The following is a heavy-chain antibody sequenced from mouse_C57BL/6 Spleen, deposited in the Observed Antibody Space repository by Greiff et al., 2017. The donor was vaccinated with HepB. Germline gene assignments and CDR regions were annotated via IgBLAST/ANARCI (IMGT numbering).Heavy chain of an antibody. Sequence: QVQLQQPGAELVRPGSSVKLSCKASGYTFTSYWMHWVKQRPIQGLEWIGNIDPSDSETHYNQKFKDKATLTVDKSSSTAYMQLSSLTSEDSAVYYCARSGGRYYFDYWGQGTTLTVSS. J-gene: IGHJ2*01. V-gene: IGHV1-52*01. CDR3: ARSGGRYYFDY. CDR2: IDPSDSET. CDR1: GYTFTSYW.